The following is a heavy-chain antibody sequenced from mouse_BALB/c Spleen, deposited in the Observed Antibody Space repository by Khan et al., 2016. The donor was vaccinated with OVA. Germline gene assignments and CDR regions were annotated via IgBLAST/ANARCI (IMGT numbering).Heavy chain of an antibody. V-gene: IGHV3-2*02. CDR3: ARDYGSSYLFFDY. J-gene: IGHJ2*01. CDR1: GYSITSDYA. Sequence: VQLQESGPGLVKPSQSLSLTCTVTGYSITSDYAWNWIRQFPGNKLEWMAYITYSGSTGYNPSLKSRISITRDTSKNQFFLQLNSVTTEDTATYYCARDYGSSYLFFDYWGQGTTLTVSS. CDR2: ITYSGST. D-gene: IGHD1-1*01.